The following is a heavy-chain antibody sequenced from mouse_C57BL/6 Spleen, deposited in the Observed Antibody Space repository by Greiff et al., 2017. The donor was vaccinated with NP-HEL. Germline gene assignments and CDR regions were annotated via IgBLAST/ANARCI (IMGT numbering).Heavy chain of an antibody. J-gene: IGHJ3*01. CDR1: GYTFTDYN. CDR2: INPNNGGT. CDR3: SREGNWDGAAWFAY. Sequence: EVQLQQSGPELVKPGASVKIPCKASGYTFTDYNMDWVKQSHGKSLEWIGDINPNNGGTIYNQKFKGKATLTVDKSSSTAYMELRSLTSEDTAVYYCSREGNWDGAAWFAYWGQGTLVTVSA. D-gene: IGHD4-1*01. V-gene: IGHV1-18*01.